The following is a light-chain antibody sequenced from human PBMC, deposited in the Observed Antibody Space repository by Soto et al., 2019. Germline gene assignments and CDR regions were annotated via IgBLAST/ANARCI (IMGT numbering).Light chain of an antibody. V-gene: IGKV1-5*03. CDR3: QHYNSYSEA. CDR1: QTISSW. CDR2: KAS. Sequence: DVQMTQSHSTLSGSVGDRFTITFLASQTISSWLAWYQQKPGKAPKLLIYKASTLKSGVPSRFSGSGSGTEFTLTISSLQPDDFATYYCQHYNSYSEAFGQGTKVDIK. J-gene: IGKJ1*01.